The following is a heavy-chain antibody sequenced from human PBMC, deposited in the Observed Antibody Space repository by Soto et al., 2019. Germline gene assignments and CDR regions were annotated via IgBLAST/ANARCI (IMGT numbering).Heavy chain of an antibody. D-gene: IGHD3-10*02. V-gene: IGHV1-3*01. CDR3: ARERLCTRAFDY. CDR2: INAGNGNT. J-gene: IGHJ4*01. Sequence: GDSLKISCKASGYTFTSYAMHWVRQAPGQRLEWMGWINAGNGNTKYSQKFQGRVTITRDTSASTAYMELSSLRSEDTAVYYCARERLCTRAFDYRGDGTFVTVS. CDR1: GYTFTSYA.